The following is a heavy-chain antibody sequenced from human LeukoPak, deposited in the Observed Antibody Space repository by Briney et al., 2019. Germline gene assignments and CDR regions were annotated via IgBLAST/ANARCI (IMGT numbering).Heavy chain of an antibody. CDR2: MNPNSGNT. CDR3: AKDNPKRSGSRSYYFDY. Sequence: GASVKVSCKASGYTFTSYDINWVRQATGQGLEWMGWMNPNSGNTGYAQKFQGRVTMTRNTSISTAYMELSSLRSEDTAVYYCAKDNPKRSGSRSYYFDYWGQGTLVTVSS. CDR1: GYTFTSYD. J-gene: IGHJ4*02. V-gene: IGHV1-8*01. D-gene: IGHD1-26*01.